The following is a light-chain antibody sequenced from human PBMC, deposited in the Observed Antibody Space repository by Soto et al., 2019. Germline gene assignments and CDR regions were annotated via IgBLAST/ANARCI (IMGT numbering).Light chain of an antibody. CDR3: QQYDNIPPLT. Sequence: DIEMTQYPTSLSASVGDRVTITCQESQDSSNYVNWCQEKPGKAHKLLIYDASNLGTGVPSSFSGSESGTDFTFTISSLQPEDIPTYYCQQYDNIPPLTFGGGTKVDIK. CDR1: QDSSNY. J-gene: IGKJ4*01. V-gene: IGKV1-33*01. CDR2: DAS.